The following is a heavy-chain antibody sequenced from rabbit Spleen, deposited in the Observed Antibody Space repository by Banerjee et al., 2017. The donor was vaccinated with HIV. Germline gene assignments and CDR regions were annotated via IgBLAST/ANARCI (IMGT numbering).Heavy chain of an antibody. J-gene: IGHJ6*01. CDR3: ARDTGSSFSSYGMDL. CDR2: INTATGAT. CDR1: GFSFSDRDV. Sequence: QEQLEESGGGLVKPEGSLTLTCKASGFSFSDRDVMCWVRQAPGKGLEWIACINTATGATYYASWAKGRFTCSKTSSTTVTLQMTSLTVADTATYFCARDTGSSFSSYGMDLWGPGTLVTVS. V-gene: IGHV1S45*01. D-gene: IGHD8-1*01.